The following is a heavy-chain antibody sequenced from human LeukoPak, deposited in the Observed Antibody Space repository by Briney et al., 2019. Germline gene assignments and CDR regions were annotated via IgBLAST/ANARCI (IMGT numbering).Heavy chain of an antibody. Sequence: PSETLPLTCTASGGSISGYYWTWIRQPPGKGLEWIGYISYSGSTSSHPSLKSRVTISLDTSKNQFSLKLTSVTAADTAVYYCVRGYSGYPYYLDYWGQGTLVTVSS. V-gene: IGHV4-59*08. CDR1: GGSISGYY. D-gene: IGHD5-12*01. CDR2: ISYSGST. CDR3: VRGYSGYPYYLDY. J-gene: IGHJ4*02.